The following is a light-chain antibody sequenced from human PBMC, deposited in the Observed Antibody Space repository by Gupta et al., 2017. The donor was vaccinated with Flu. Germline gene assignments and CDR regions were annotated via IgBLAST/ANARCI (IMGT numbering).Light chain of an antibody. CDR2: TVN. CDR3: ASWEDTLRGLYV. Sequence: SNIGRNSVDWYRQLPGAAPKLLSFTVNVRPSGVPDRFSGSKSGTAATLVITGLQSEDEGDYYCASWEDTLRGLYVFGSGTAVTVL. J-gene: IGLJ1*01. CDR1: SNIGRNS. V-gene: IGLV1-44*01.